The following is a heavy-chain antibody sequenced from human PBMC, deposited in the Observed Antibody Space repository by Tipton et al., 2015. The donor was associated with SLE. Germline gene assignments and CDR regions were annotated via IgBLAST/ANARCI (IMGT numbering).Heavy chain of an antibody. CDR3: AREHSGTAVLDAFDI. D-gene: IGHD1-14*01. Sequence: SLRLSCAASGFTFSSYGMHWVRQAPGKGLEWVAVIWYDGSNKYYADSVKGRFTISRDNSKNTLYLQMNSLRAEDTAVYYCAREHSGTAVLDAFDIWGQGTMVTVSS. CDR2: IWYDGSNK. J-gene: IGHJ3*02. V-gene: IGHV3-33*01. CDR1: GFTFSSYG.